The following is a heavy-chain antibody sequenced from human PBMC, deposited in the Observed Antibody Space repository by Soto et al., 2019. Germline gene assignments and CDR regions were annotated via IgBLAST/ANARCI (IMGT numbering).Heavy chain of an antibody. V-gene: IGHV3-30*04. CDR2: ISYDGSYK. CDR1: GFTFSTYA. CDR3: VRVKSKGEDTNYRVYHYCGRNV. D-gene: IGHD4-4*01. Sequence: QVHLVESGGGVVQPGRSLRLSCAASGFTFSTYAMHWVRQAPGKGLEWVAVISYDGSYKYYADSVKGRFTISRDNSKNWLYLQMKSLGAEDTAVYSCVRVKSKGEDTNYRVYHYCGRNVWGQGTTVTVSS. J-gene: IGHJ6*02.